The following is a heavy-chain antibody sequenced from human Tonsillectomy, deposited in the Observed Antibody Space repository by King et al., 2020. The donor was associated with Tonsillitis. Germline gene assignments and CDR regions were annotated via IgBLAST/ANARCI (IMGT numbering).Heavy chain of an antibody. Sequence: QLQESGPGLVKPSETLSLTCTVSGGSISSSSYYWGWIRQPPGKGLEWIGSIYNSGSTYYNPSLKSRVTISVDTSKNQFSLKLSSVTAADTAVYYCASLRTKGPVPAATINWFDPWGQGTLVTVSS. CDR2: IYNSGST. V-gene: IGHV4-39*01. CDR1: GGSISSSSYY. D-gene: IGHD2-2*01. CDR3: ASLRTKGPVPAATINWFDP. J-gene: IGHJ5*02.